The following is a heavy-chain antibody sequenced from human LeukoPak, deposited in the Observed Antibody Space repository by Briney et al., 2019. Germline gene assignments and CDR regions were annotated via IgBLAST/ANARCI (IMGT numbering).Heavy chain of an antibody. CDR2: IYYSGST. D-gene: IGHD6-13*01. V-gene: IGHV4-39*01. J-gene: IGHJ4*02. CDR1: GGSISSSSYY. CDR3: ARWRYSSSWLLGY. Sequence: SETLSLTCTFSGGSISSSSYYWGWIRQPPGKGLEWIGSIYYSGSTYYNPSLKSRVTISVDTSKNQFSLKLSSVTAADTAVYYCARWRYSSSWLLGYWGQGTLVTVSS.